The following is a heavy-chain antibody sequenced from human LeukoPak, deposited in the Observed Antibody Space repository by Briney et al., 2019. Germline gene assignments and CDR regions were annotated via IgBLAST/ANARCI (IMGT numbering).Heavy chain of an antibody. Sequence: GGSLGLSCAASGFTFSTYTMNWVRQAPGKGLEWVSSISTRNTYIYYADSVKGRFTISRDNANNSLFLQMNNLTAADTAVYYCARAIAVTGGMGDYWGQGTLVTVSS. CDR3: ARAIAVTGGMGDY. J-gene: IGHJ4*02. CDR1: GFTFSTYT. V-gene: IGHV3-21*01. D-gene: IGHD6-19*01. CDR2: ISTRNTYI.